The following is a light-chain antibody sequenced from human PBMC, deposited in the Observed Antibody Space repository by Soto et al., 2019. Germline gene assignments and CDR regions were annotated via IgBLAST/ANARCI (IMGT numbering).Light chain of an antibody. J-gene: IGKJ3*01. CDR1: QSVSNNY. Sequence: EIVLTQSPGTLSLSPGERATLSCRASQSVSNNYLAWYQQKPGQATRLLIHDASSRGTGIPDRFSGSGSGTDFTLTSSRLEPEDFAVYYCQQHFRSAFTCGPGTKVEIE. CDR2: DAS. V-gene: IGKV3-20*01. CDR3: QQHFRSAFT.